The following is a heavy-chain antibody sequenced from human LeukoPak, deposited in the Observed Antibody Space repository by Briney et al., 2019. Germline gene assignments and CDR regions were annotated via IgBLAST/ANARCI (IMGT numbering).Heavy chain of an antibody. CDR1: GDSVSSNSAA. CDR2: TCYRSRWCH. J-gene: IGHJ4*02. Sequence: SQTLSLTCALSGDSVSSNSAAWTWIRQSPSRGLELLGGTCYRSRWCHDYALSVKSRTTVNPDTSKNQFSLKLSSVTAADTAVYYCARAHRGGWSEYWGQGTLVTVSS. D-gene: IGHD6-19*01. CDR3: ARAHRGGWSEY. V-gene: IGHV6-1*01.